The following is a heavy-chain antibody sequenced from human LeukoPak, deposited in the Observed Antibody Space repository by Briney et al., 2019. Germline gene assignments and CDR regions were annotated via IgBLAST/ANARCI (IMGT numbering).Heavy chain of an antibody. V-gene: IGHV3-30-3*01. D-gene: IGHD5-24*01. CDR2: ISYDGSNK. CDR1: GFTFSSYA. J-gene: IGHJ4*02. Sequence: GRSLRLSCAASGFTFSSYAMHWVRQAPGKGLEWVAVISYDGSNKYYADSVKGRFTISRDNSKNTLYLQMNSLRAEDTAVYYCARRDGYNYGFDYWGQGTLVTVSS. CDR3: ARRDGYNYGFDY.